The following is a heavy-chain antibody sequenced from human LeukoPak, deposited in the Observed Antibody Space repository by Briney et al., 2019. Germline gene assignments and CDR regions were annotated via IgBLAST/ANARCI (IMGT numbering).Heavy chain of an antibody. CDR2: INHSGST. CDR1: GGSFSGYY. CDR3: ARGDAVRGVIPFDY. J-gene: IGHJ4*02. Sequence: SETLSLTCAVYGGSFSGYYWSWIRQPPGKGLEWIGEINHSGSTNYNPSLKSRVTISVDTSKNQSSLKLSSVTAADTAVYYCARGDAVRGVIPFDYWGQGTLVTVSS. D-gene: IGHD3-10*01. V-gene: IGHV4-34*01.